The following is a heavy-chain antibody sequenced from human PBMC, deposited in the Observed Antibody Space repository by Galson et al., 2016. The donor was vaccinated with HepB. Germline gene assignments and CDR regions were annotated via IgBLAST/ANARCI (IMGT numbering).Heavy chain of an antibody. CDR1: GFIVSSHY. Sequence: SLRLSCAASGFIVSSHYMNWVRQAPGKGLEWVSIIYSGGATYYADSVKGRFTISRDNPKNTVYLQMNSLRDEDTAVCYCARDPGRIAAAGHLDSWGQGTLVTVSS. CDR3: ARDPGRIAAAGHLDS. D-gene: IGHD6-13*01. J-gene: IGHJ4*02. V-gene: IGHV3-53*01. CDR2: IYSGGAT.